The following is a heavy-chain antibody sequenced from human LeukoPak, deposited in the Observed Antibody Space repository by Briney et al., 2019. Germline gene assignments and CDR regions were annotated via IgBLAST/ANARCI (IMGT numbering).Heavy chain of an antibody. Sequence: DSVKVSCKASGYTFTGYYMHWVRQAPGQGLEWMGWINTTSGGTNYAQDFQGRVTMTSDTSISTAYMELSSLRSDDTAVYYCARSSSWTNFDYWGQGTLVTVLS. V-gene: IGHV1-2*02. CDR1: GYTFTGYY. CDR3: ARSSSWTNFDY. J-gene: IGHJ4*02. D-gene: IGHD6-13*01. CDR2: INTTSGGT.